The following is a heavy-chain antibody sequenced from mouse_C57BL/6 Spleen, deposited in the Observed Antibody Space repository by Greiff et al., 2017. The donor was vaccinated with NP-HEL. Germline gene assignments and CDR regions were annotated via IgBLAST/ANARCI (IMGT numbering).Heavy chain of an antibody. J-gene: IGHJ3*01. CDR1: GYTFTSYW. D-gene: IGHD1-1*01. V-gene: IGHV1-52*01. CDR3: AREGYGSSYEGFAY. Sequence: QVQLQQSGAELVRPGSSVKLSCKASGYTFTSYWMHWVKQRPIQGLEWIGNIDPSDSETHYNQKFKDKATLTVDQSSSTAYMQLSSLTSEDSAVYYCAREGYGSSYEGFAYWGQGTLVTVSA. CDR2: IDPSDSET.